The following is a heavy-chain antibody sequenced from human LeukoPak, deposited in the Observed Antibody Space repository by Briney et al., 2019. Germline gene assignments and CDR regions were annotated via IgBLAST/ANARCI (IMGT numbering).Heavy chain of an antibody. D-gene: IGHD3-3*01. CDR1: SYTFTNYA. Sequence: ASVKVSCKASSYTFTNYAFTWVRQAPGQGLEWMGWISAYNGNTNYTQKLQGRVTMTTDTSTSTAYMELRSLRSDDTAVYYCARGLEWLTRRHTWFDPWGQGTLVTVSS. CDR2: ISAYNGNT. J-gene: IGHJ5*02. V-gene: IGHV1-18*01. CDR3: ARGLEWLTRRHTWFDP.